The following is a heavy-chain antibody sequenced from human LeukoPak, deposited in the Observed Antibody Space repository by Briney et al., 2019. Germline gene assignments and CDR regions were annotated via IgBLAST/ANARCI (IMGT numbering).Heavy chain of an antibody. J-gene: IGHJ4*02. D-gene: IGHD1-1*01. CDR1: GYSISSSNW. V-gene: IGHV4-28*01. CDR3: ARRHRWNGLYFDY. Sequence: SDTLSLTCAVSGYSISSSNWWGWVRQPPGKGLEWIGYIHYSGSTYYNPSLMSRVTMSVGTSKNLFSLKLSSVTAVDTAVYYCARRHRWNGLYFDYWGQGTLVTVSS. CDR2: IHYSGST.